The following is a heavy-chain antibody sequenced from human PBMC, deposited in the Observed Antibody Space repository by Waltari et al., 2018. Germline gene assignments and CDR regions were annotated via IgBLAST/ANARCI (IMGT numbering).Heavy chain of an antibody. CDR2: VHGSGRT. D-gene: IGHD2-15*01. CDR1: GDSVSSAFL. Sequence: QLQLQESGPGLVKPSGTLSLNCAVSGDSVSSAFLWNWVRQSPQKGLEWIGQVHGSGRTNYNPSVASRVTVSLDTSKNLLSLTMTSEPAAATAVYYCARDRGRGLYLDTWGPGTLVTVSP. J-gene: IGHJ5*02. V-gene: IGHV4-4*02. CDR3: ARDRGRGLYLDT.